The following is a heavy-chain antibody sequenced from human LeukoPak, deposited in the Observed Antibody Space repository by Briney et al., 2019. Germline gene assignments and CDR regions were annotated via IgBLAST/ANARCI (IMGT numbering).Heavy chain of an antibody. CDR1: GFTFSNFW. V-gene: IGHV3-74*01. CDR3: ARAKIHNWYFDL. J-gene: IGHJ2*01. CDR2: INTDGGST. Sequence: AGGSLRLSCAASGFTFSNFWMLWVRQAPGKGLVWVSRINTDGGSTNYAASVKGRFTISRDNAKNTLYLQMNSLRAEDTAVYYCARAKIHNWYFDLWGRGTLVAVSS.